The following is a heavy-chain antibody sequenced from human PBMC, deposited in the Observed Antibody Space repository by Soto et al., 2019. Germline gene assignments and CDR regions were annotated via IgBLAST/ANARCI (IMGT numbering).Heavy chain of an antibody. CDR3: ARSSGNYRPFDY. J-gene: IGHJ4*02. D-gene: IGHD3-22*01. CDR1: GFTFRAYE. Sequence: GESLRLSCAASGFTFRAYEMNWVRQAPGKGLEWGSHINSPATAIYYADSVKGRFTISRDNAENSLYLEMNSLRAEDTAVYFCARSSGNYRPFDYWGPGTLVTVSS. V-gene: IGHV3-48*03. CDR2: INSPATAI.